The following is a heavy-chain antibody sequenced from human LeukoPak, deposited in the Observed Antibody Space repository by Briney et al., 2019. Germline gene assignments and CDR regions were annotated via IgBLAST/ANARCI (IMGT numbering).Heavy chain of an antibody. Sequence: SETLSLTCTVSGGSISSYYWSWIRQPPGKGLEWIGYIYYSGSTNYNPSLKSRVTISVDTSKNQFSLKLSSVTAADTAVYYCARAYLTYYYGMDVWGQGTTVTVSS. V-gene: IGHV4-59*01. CDR1: GGSISSYY. CDR3: ARAYLTYYYGMDV. CDR2: IYYSGST. J-gene: IGHJ6*02. D-gene: IGHD3-10*01.